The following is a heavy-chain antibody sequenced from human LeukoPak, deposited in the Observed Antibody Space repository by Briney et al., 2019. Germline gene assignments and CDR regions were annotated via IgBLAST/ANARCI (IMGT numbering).Heavy chain of an antibody. V-gene: IGHV3-53*01. CDR3: ARGRGTYYFDY. Sequence: PGGSLRLSXAASGFPVSTNYMSWVRQAPGKGLEWVSVIYSGGSTYYADSVKGRFTISRDNSKNTLYLQMNSLRAEDTAVYYCARGRGTYYFDYWGQGTLVTVSS. D-gene: IGHD3-10*01. CDR2: IYSGGST. CDR1: GFPVSTNY. J-gene: IGHJ4*02.